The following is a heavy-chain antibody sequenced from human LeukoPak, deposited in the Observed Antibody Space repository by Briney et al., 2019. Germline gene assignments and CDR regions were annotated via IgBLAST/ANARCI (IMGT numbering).Heavy chain of an antibody. D-gene: IGHD2-2*01. Sequence: SETLSLTCTVSGGSISSYYWSWIRQPPGKGLEWIGYIYYSGSTNYNPSLKSRVTISVDTSKNQFSLKLSSVTAADTAVYYCARDAGPYALDYWGRGTLVTVSS. CDR1: GGSISSYY. V-gene: IGHV4-59*01. CDR3: ARDAGPYALDY. CDR2: IYYSGST. J-gene: IGHJ4*02.